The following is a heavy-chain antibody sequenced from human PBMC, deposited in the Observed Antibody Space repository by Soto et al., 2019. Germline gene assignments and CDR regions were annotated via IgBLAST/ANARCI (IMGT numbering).Heavy chain of an antibody. CDR2: ISARDGST. J-gene: IGHJ4*02. D-gene: IGHD6-19*01. V-gene: IGHV3-23*01. CDR1: GFTFSSYA. CDR3: ALDCLRGLGVAVYDY. Sequence: EVQLLESGGGLVQPGGSLRLSCAASGFTFSSYAMSWVRQAPGKGLEWVSAISARDGSTNYADSVKGRFTISRDNSKNTLYLQMSSLRAEDRAVYYCALDCLRGLGVAVYDYWGQGTLVTVSS.